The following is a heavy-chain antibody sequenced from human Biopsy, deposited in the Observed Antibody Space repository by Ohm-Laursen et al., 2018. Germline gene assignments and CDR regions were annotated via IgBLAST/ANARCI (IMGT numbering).Heavy chain of an antibody. J-gene: IGHJ3*02. V-gene: IGHV4-4*07. CDR1: GDSIRNYY. Sequence: SDTLSLTCTVSGDSIRNYYWSWIRQAAGKGLEWIGRIYPGGGTIYNPSLKSRVTMSVDTSKNHFSLNLNSVTAADTAVYYCAGIVLGPTNDAFDIWGQGTMVTVSS. CDR2: IYPGGGT. CDR3: AGIVLGPTNDAFDI. D-gene: IGHD1-26*01.